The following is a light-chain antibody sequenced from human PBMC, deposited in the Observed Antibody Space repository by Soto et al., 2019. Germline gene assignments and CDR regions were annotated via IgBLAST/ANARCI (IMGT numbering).Light chain of an antibody. CDR1: SSDVGGYNY. Sequence: QSALIQPRSVSGSPGQSVTISCTGTSSDVGGYNYVSWYQQHPGKAPKLMIYDVSKRPSGVPDRFSGSKSGNTASLTISGLQAEDEADYNCCSYAGSYVVFGGGTKLTVL. V-gene: IGLV2-11*01. CDR3: CSYAGSYVV. CDR2: DVS. J-gene: IGLJ2*01.